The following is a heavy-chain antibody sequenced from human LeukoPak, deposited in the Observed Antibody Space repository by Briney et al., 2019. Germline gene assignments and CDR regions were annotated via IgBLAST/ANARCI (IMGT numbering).Heavy chain of an antibody. CDR1: GYTFTSYS. Sequence: ASVKVSCKASGYTFTSYSISWVRQAPGQGLEWMGWISAYNGNTNYAQKLQGRVTMTTDTSTSTAYMELRSLRSDDTAVYYCARLNRIVVVVAAGDDAFDIWGQGTMVTVSS. CDR3: ARLNRIVVVVAAGDDAFDI. V-gene: IGHV1-18*01. J-gene: IGHJ3*02. CDR2: ISAYNGNT. D-gene: IGHD2-15*01.